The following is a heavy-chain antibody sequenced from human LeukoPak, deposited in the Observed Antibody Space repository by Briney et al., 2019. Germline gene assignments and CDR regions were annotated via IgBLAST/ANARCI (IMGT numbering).Heavy chain of an antibody. D-gene: IGHD3-22*01. CDR1: GVSISTYY. Sequence: SETLSLICTVSGVSISTYYWSWIRQPPGKGLEWIGYIYYSGSTNYNPSLKSRVTISIDTSKNQFSLKLSSVTAADTAVYYCARAYDSSGYYNYWGQGTLVTVSS. J-gene: IGHJ4*02. CDR2: IYYSGST. CDR3: ARAYDSSGYYNY. V-gene: IGHV4-59*01.